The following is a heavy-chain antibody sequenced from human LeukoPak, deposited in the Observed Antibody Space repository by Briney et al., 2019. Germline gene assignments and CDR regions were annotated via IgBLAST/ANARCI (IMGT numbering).Heavy chain of an antibody. CDR3: AKYFTFYGDSRGYYFDF. Sequence: PWGSLRLSCAASGFTFSGYAMSWVRQTPGKGLEWVSATSARGGDTYYADSVKGRFTISRDNSKNTVYLQMNSLRAEDTALYYCAKYFTFYGDSRGYYFDFWGQGTLVTVSS. J-gene: IGHJ4*02. D-gene: IGHD4-17*01. CDR2: TSARGGDT. CDR1: GFTFSGYA. V-gene: IGHV3-23*01.